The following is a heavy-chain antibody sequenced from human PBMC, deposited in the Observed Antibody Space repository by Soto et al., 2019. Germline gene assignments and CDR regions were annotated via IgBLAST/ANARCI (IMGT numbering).Heavy chain of an antibody. CDR2: LSDRGTS. V-gene: IGHV3-53*01. J-gene: IGHJ4*02. CDR3: AADDASGAYDF. D-gene: IGHD5-12*01. CDR1: GFCVSMY. Sequence: GGSMRQYWAAAGFCVSMYMSWVSQDQGKGVEWVSTLSDRGTSHYAASVPGRFSVPRDNSKNTLYLQMNGLRVDDTAIYDCAADDASGAYDFRGQGTQVTVSS.